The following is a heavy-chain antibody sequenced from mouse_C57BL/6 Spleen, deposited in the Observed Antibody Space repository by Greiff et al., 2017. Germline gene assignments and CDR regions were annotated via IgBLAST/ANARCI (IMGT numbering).Heavy chain of an antibody. Sequence: EVKLMESGGGLVKPGGSLKLSCAASGFTFSDYGMHWVRQAPEKGLEWVAYISSGSSTIYYADTVKGRFTISRDNAKNTLFLQMTSLRSEDTAMYYCARLCYAVFDYWGQGTTLTVSS. CDR2: ISSGSSTI. D-gene: IGHD2-1*01. CDR1: GFTFSDYG. J-gene: IGHJ2*01. V-gene: IGHV5-17*01. CDR3: ARLCYAVFDY.